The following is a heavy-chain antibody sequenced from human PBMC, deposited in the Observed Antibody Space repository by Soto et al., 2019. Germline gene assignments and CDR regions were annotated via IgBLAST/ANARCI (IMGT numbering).Heavy chain of an antibody. D-gene: IGHD1-26*01. CDR1: GYTFTSYY. Sequence: QVQLVQSGAEVKKPGASVKVSCKASGYTFTSYYMHWVRQAPGQGLEWMGIINPSGGSTSYAQKFQGSVTMTRDTSTSTVYMELSSMRSEDTAVYYCARDLLYYMEHYYYYGMDVWGQGTTVTVSS. J-gene: IGHJ6*02. CDR2: INPSGGST. CDR3: ARDLLYYMEHYYYYGMDV. V-gene: IGHV1-46*01.